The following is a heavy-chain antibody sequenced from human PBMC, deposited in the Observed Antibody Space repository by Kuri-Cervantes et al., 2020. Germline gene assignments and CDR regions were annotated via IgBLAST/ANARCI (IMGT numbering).Heavy chain of an antibody. CDR3: ARYYGSTDNTFDY. J-gene: IGHJ4*02. CDR1: GGSITNYY. V-gene: IGHV4-59*08. Sequence: ESLKISCTVSGGSITNYYWSWIRQPPGKGLEWIGYIYYSGSTYYNPSLKSRVTMSVDTSKNQFSLKLSSVTAADTAVYYCARYYGSTDNTFDYWGQGTLVTVSS. CDR2: IYYSGST. D-gene: IGHD3-10*01.